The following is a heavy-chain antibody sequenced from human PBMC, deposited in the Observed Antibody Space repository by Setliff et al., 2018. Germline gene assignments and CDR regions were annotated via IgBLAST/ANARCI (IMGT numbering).Heavy chain of an antibody. V-gene: IGHV1-46*01. CDR1: GYTFTTYY. D-gene: IGHD3-3*01. J-gene: IGHJ4*02. Sequence: ASVKVSCKASGYTFTTYYMHWVRQAPGRGLEWMGVINPGDGSTTYAQKFQGRVKMTRDTSTNTVYMQLNSLGFEDRAVYYCARENTAKNFWGEESDYWGQGTQVTVSS. CDR3: ARENTAKNFWGEESDY. CDR2: INPGDGST.